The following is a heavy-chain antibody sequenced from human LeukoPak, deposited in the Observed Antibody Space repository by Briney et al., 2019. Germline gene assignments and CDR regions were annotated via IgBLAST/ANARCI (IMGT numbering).Heavy chain of an antibody. CDR2: VDPEDGET. Sequence: GASVKISCKASGYTFTDYYMHWVQQAPGKGLEWMGRVDPEDGETIYAEKFQGRVTITADTSTDTAYMELSSLRSEDTAVYYCATNRGVRGVIGYYYYYMDVWGKGTTVTVSS. V-gene: IGHV1-69-2*01. D-gene: IGHD3-10*01. CDR1: GYTFTDYY. CDR3: ATNRGVRGVIGYYYYYMDV. J-gene: IGHJ6*03.